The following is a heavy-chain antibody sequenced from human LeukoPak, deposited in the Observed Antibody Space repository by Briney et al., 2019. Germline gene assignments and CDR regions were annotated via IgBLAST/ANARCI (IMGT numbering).Heavy chain of an antibody. CDR1: GGSISSYY. J-gene: IGHJ4*02. CDR2: IYYSGST. CDR3: ARKSDSLMVRGGDC. V-gene: IGHV4-59*08. Sequence: PSETLSLTCTVSGGSISSYYWSWIRQPPGKGLEWIGYIYYSGSTNYKPSLKSRVTISVDTSKNQFSLKLSSVTAADTAVYYCARKSDSLMVRGGDCWGQGALVTVSS. D-gene: IGHD3-10*01.